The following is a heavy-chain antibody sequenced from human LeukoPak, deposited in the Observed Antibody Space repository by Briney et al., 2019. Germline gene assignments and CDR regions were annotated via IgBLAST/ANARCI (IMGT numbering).Heavy chain of an antibody. V-gene: IGHV3-21*01. CDR3: AGGLLSRYGMDV. CDR1: GFTFSTYS. Sequence: GGSLRLSCAASGFTFSTYSMNWVRPAPGKGMEWVSSISSSSRYIYYADSVTGRFTISRDNAMNSLYLQMNSLRAEDTAVYYCAGGLLSRYGMDVWGQGTTVTVS. D-gene: IGHD3-10*01. CDR2: ISSSSRYI. J-gene: IGHJ6*02.